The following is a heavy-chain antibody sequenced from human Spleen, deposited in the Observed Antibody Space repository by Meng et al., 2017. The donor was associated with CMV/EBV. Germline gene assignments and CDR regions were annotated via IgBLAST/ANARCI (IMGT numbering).Heavy chain of an antibody. CDR2: INPNNGGT. Sequence: ASVKVSCKASGYTFTGYNVHWIRQAPGQGPEWMAWINPNNGGTNSAQKFKGRVTMTWDTSISTAYMELRSLRSDDTAIYYCARSITIFQIDYWGQGTLVTVSS. D-gene: IGHD3-3*01. CDR1: GYTFTGYN. V-gene: IGHV1-2*02. CDR3: ARSITIFQIDY. J-gene: IGHJ4*02.